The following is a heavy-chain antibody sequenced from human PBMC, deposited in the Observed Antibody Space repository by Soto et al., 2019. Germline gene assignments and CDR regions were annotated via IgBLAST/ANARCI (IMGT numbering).Heavy chain of an antibody. D-gene: IGHD3-22*01. V-gene: IGHV4-31*03. CDR1: GGSISSGGYY. Sequence: SETLSLTCTVSGGSISSGGYYWSWIRQHPGKGLEWIGYIYYSGSTYYNPSLKSRVTISVDTSKNQFSLKLSSVTAADTAVYYCASHPEGLYDSSGYYLSGFDYWGQGTLVTVSS. CDR3: ASHPEGLYDSSGYYLSGFDY. J-gene: IGHJ4*02. CDR2: IYYSGST.